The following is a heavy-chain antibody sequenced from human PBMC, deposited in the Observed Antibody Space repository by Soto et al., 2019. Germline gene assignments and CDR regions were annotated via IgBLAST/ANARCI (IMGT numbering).Heavy chain of an antibody. CDR2: IYYLGST. V-gene: IGHV4-59*01. D-gene: IGHD3-10*01. CDR3: ARDGYDGSGSPYPAY. Sequence: SETLSLTCSVSGGSMSEYFWSWIRQSPGKGLEWIGYIYYLGSTDYNPSLKSRVTISVNTSKRQFSLRLTSVTAADTAVYYCARDGYDGSGSPYPAYWGPGTQVTVSS. CDR1: GGSMSEYF. J-gene: IGHJ4*02.